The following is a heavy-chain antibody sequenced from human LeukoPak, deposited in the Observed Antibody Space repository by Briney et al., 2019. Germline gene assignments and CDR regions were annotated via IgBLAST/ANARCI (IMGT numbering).Heavy chain of an antibody. Sequence: SETLSLTCTVSGGSISSYYWSWIRQPPGKGLEWIGYIYYSGSTNYNPSLKSRVTISVDTSKNQFSLRLTSVTAADTAVYYCARFYYDNTGVSYFFDSWGQGTPVTVSS. CDR3: ARFYYDNTGVSYFFDS. V-gene: IGHV4-59*01. D-gene: IGHD3-16*01. CDR2: IYYSGST. J-gene: IGHJ4*02. CDR1: GGSISSYY.